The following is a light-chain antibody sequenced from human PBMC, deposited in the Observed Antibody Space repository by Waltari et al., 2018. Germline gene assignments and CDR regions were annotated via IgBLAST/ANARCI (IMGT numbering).Light chain of an antibody. Sequence: QTALTQPPSTSGTPGQRVTISCSGSSSNIGSNTVNWYQQLPGTAPKLLIYTNNQRPSGVPGRFSASKSGTPASLAISGVQSEDGAHYYLASWDYSLSVGLFGGGTKLTVL. CDR3: ASWDYSLSVGL. CDR1: SSNIGSNT. J-gene: IGLJ3*02. V-gene: IGLV1-44*01. CDR2: TNN.